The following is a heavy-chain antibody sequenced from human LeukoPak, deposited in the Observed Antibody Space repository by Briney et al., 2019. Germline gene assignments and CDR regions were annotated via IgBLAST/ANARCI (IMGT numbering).Heavy chain of an antibody. CDR2: IYYSGST. Sequence: SETLSLTCTVSGGSISSSSYYWGWIRRPPGKGLEWIGSIYYSGSTYYNPSLKSRVTISVDTSKNQFSLKLSSVTAADTAVYYCGGYYNVVNWFDPWGQGTLVTVSS. CDR1: GGSISSSSYY. CDR3: GGYYNVVNWFDP. J-gene: IGHJ5*02. D-gene: IGHD3-10*01. V-gene: IGHV4-39*01.